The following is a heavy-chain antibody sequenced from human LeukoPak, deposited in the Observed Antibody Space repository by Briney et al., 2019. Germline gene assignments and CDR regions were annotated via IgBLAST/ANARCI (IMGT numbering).Heavy chain of an antibody. CDR3: ARDRNTDFWSGYYTNYFDD. CDR1: GFTFSSFG. J-gene: IGHJ4*02. CDR2: ISGSGDST. V-gene: IGHV3-23*01. D-gene: IGHD3-3*01. Sequence: GGSLRLSCGASGFTFSSFGMSWVRQAPGKGLEWVSTISGSGDSTYYADSVKGRFTISRDNAKNLVYLQMNSLRAEDTAVYFCARDRNTDFWSGYYTNYFDDWGQGTMVTVSS.